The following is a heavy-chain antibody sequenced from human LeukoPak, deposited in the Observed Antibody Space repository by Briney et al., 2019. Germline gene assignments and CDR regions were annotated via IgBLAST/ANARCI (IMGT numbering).Heavy chain of an antibody. V-gene: IGHV3-21*01. CDR2: ITTATSSYI. CDR3: ARDYGGPHYFDY. CDR1: GFTFSSHD. D-gene: IGHD2-15*01. J-gene: IGHJ4*02. Sequence: PGGSLRLSCAASGFTFSSHDMNWVRQAPGKGLEWVSSITTATSSYIYYADSVKGRFTISRDDAKNSLYLQMDSLRAEDMAVYYCARDYGGPHYFDYWGQGTLVTVSS.